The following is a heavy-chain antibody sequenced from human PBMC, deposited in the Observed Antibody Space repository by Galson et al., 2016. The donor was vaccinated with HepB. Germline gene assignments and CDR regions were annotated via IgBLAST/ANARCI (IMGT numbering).Heavy chain of an antibody. V-gene: IGHV1-46*01. J-gene: IGHJ6*02. CDR2: INPNVGST. CDR1: GYPFTAYF. CDR3: ARGDLNYYYALDV. Sequence: SVKVSCKASGYPFTAYFIYWVRQAPGQGLEWMGFINPNVGSTTFAQKFQDRVTMTRDTSTSTVFMELSSLRSEDTAVYFCARGDLNYYYALDVWGQGTTVTVSS. D-gene: IGHD3-3*01.